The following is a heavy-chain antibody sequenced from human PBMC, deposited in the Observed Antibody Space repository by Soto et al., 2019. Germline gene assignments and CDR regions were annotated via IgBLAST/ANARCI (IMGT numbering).Heavy chain of an antibody. CDR2: IYHSGST. CDR3: ARGSVMDYYDSSGYYEGYDY. J-gene: IGHJ4*02. Sequence: SETLSLTCAVSGGSISSGGYSWSWIRQPPGKGLEWIGYIYHSGSTYYNPSLKSRVTISVDRSKNQFSLKLSSVTAADTAVYYCARGSVMDYYDSSGYYEGYDYWGQGTLVTVSS. V-gene: IGHV4-30-2*01. CDR1: GGSISSGGYS. D-gene: IGHD3-22*01.